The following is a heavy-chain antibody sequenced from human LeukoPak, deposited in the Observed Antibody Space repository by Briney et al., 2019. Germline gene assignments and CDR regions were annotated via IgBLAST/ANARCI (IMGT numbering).Heavy chain of an antibody. CDR1: GFTVRSNY. V-gene: IGHV3-66*01. CDR2: IYSGGST. Sequence: TGGSLRLSCAASGFTVRSNYMSWVRQAPGKGLEWVSVIYSGGSTYYADSVKGRFTISRDNSKNTLYLQMNSLRAEDTAVYYCARAHSSSWLRVAFDIWGQGTMVTVSS. D-gene: IGHD6-13*01. CDR3: ARAHSSSWLRVAFDI. J-gene: IGHJ3*02.